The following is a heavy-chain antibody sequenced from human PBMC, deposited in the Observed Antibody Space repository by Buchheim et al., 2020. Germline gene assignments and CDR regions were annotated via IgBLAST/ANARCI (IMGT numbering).Heavy chain of an antibody. CDR2: ISYDGSNK. CDR1: GFTFSSYG. CDR3: ATQPIYCSSTSCYGYYYYGMDG. J-gene: IGHJ6*02. V-gene: IGHV3-30*03. D-gene: IGHD2-2*01. Sequence: QVQLVESGGGVVQPGRSLRLSCAASGFTFSSYGMHWVRQAPGKGLEWVAVISYDGSNKYYADSVKGRFTISRDNSKNTLYLQMNSLRAEDTAVYYCATQPIYCSSTSCYGYYYYGMDGWGQGTT.